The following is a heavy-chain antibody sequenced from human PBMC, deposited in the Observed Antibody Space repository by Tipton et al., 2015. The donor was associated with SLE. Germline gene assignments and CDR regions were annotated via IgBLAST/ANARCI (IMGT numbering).Heavy chain of an antibody. CDR3: ARPFYYDSKADAFDI. CDR2: IYYSGST. D-gene: IGHD3-22*01. V-gene: IGHV4-39*01. J-gene: IGHJ3*02. Sequence: TLSLTCSVSGGSISSSTYYWGWIRQPPGKGLEWIGSIYYSGSTYYNPSLKSRVTISVDTSKNQFSLKLSSVTAADTAVYYCARPFYYDSKADAFDIWGQGTMVTVSS. CDR1: GGSISSSTYY.